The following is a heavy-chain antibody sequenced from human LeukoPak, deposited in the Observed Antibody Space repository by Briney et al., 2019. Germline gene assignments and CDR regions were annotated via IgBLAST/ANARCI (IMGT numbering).Heavy chain of an antibody. CDR1: GFTFSTFA. Sequence: SGGSLRLSCAASGFTFSTFAMLWVRQPPGKGLEWVSSIFPSGGEIRYADSVRGRFTISRDNSKSILSLQMNSLRAEDTAIYYCATYRQVLLPFESWGQGTLVTVSS. CDR2: IFPSGGEI. D-gene: IGHD5-18*01. J-gene: IGHJ4*02. CDR3: ATYRQVLLPFES. V-gene: IGHV3-23*01.